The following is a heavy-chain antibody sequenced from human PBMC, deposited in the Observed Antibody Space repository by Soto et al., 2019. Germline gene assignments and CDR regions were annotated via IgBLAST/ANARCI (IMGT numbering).Heavy chain of an antibody. Sequence: QVQLVESGGGVVQPGRSLRLSCADSGFTFNTYAMHWVRQAPGKGLEWVAVISYDGGNKYYADSVKGRFTISRDNSKNRLYLQMNGLRVEDTAVSYCARDAASSGWYWFFDSWGQGTLVTVSS. D-gene: IGHD6-19*01. CDR1: GFTFNTYA. CDR3: ARDAASSGWYWFFDS. V-gene: IGHV3-30-3*01. J-gene: IGHJ4*02. CDR2: ISYDGGNK.